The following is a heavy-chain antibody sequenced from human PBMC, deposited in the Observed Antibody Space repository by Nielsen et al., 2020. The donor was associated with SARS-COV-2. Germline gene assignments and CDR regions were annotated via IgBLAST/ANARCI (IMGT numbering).Heavy chain of an antibody. CDR2: INHSGST. CDR1: GGSISSGGYY. D-gene: IGHD4-23*01. CDR3: ARKRDYGGYDF. V-gene: IGHV4-39*07. Sequence: SETLSLTCTVSGGSISSGGYYWSWIRQPPGKGLEWIGEINHSGSTNYNPSLKSRVTISVDTSKNQFSLKLSSVTAADTAVYYCARKRDYGGYDFLGQGTLVTVSS. J-gene: IGHJ4*02.